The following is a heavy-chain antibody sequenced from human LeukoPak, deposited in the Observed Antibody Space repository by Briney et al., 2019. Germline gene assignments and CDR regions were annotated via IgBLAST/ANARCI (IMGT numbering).Heavy chain of an antibody. D-gene: IGHD3-9*01. Sequence: GGSLRLSCAASGFIFSTYGIHWVRQAPGKGLEWVAVISYDGSSKFYADSVKGRFTISRDNSKHTLYLQMNSLRAEDTAVYYCAKDSNYDILTGPLDYWGQGTLVTASS. CDR2: ISYDGSSK. CDR3: AKDSNYDILTGPLDY. V-gene: IGHV3-30*18. CDR1: GFIFSTYG. J-gene: IGHJ4*02.